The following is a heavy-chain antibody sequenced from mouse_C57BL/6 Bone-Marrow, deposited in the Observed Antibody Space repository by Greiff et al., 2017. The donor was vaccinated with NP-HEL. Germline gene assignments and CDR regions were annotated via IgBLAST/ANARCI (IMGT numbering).Heavy chain of an antibody. V-gene: IGHV1-64*01. CDR1: GYTFTSYW. D-gene: IGHD1-1*01. CDR3: AREGITTVGFDY. J-gene: IGHJ2*01. CDR2: IHPNSGST. Sequence: QVQLQQPGAELVKPGASVKLSCKASGYTFTSYWMHWVKQRPGQGLEWIGMIHPNSGSTNYNEKVKSKATLTVDKSSSTAYMQLSSLTSEDSAVYYCAREGITTVGFDYWGQGTTLTVSS.